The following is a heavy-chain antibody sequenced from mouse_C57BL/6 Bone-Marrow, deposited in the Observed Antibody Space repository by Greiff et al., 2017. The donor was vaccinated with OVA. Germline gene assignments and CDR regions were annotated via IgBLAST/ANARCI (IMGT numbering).Heavy chain of an antibody. J-gene: IGHJ4*01. D-gene: IGHD2-4*01. CDR3: ARGRLRRRAMDY. Sequence: QVQLQQPGTELVKPGASVKLSCKASGYTFTSYWMHWVKQRPGQGLEWIGNINPRNGGTNYNEKFKSKATLTVTKSSSTAYKQLSSLTSEDSAVYYCARGRLRRRAMDYWGQGTSVTVSS. CDR2: INPRNGGT. CDR1: GYTFTSYW. V-gene: IGHV1-53*01.